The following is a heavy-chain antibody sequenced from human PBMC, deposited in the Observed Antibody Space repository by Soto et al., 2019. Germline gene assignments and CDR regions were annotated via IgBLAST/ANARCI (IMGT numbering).Heavy chain of an antibody. D-gene: IGHD6-25*01. Sequence: SETLSLTCTVSGDSLSSGDYYWSWIRQPPGKGLEWIGYITYSGFTYNNPSLKSRLSISVDTSKNQFSLRLSSVTAADTAVFYCARGTRIASAGYYFDFWGPGTLVT. CDR2: ITYSGFT. J-gene: IGHJ4*02. CDR1: GDSLSSGDYY. CDR3: ARGTRIASAGYYFDF. V-gene: IGHV4-30-4*01.